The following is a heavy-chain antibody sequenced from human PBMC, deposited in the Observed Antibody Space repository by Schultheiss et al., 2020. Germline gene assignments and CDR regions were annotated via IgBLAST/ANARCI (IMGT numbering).Heavy chain of an antibody. Sequence: SQTLSLTCTVSGGSISSSSYYWGWIRQPPGKGLEWIGRIYTSGSTNYNPSLKSRVTISVDTSKNQFSLKLSSVTAADTAVYYCARRGYSYDSSGYYYYFDYWGQGTLGNVSS. V-gene: IGHV4-61*02. CDR1: GGSISSSSYY. J-gene: IGHJ4*02. D-gene: IGHD3-22*01. CDR3: ARRGYSYDSSGYYYYFDY. CDR2: IYTSGST.